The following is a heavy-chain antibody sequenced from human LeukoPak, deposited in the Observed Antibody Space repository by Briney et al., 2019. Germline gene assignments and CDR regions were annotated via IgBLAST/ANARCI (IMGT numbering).Heavy chain of an antibody. V-gene: IGHV3-33*01. CDR3: AREQNFDWELYGMDV. D-gene: IGHD3-9*01. CDR2: IWYDGSNK. CDR1: GFTFSSYG. J-gene: IGHJ6*04. Sequence: GGSLRLSCAASGFTFSSYGMHWVRQAPGKGLEWVAVIWYDGSNKYYADSVKGRFTISRDNSKNTLYLQMSSLRAEDTAVYYCAREQNFDWELYGMDVWGKGTTVTVSS.